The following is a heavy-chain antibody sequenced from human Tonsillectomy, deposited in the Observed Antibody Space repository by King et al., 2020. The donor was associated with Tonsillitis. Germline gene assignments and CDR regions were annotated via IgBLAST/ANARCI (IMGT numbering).Heavy chain of an antibody. CDR2: IIPIFGTA. Sequence: VQLVESGAEVKKPGSSVKVSCKASGGTFSNYTITWVRQAPGQGREWMVGIIPIFGTANYAQKLQGRVMITAAESRSTAYMELNSLESEDTAVYYCARGIMAAAGHNWFDPWGQGTLVTVSS. V-gene: IGHV1-69*01. CDR3: ARGIMAAAGHNWFDP. CDR1: GGTFSNYT. D-gene: IGHD6-13*01. J-gene: IGHJ5*02.